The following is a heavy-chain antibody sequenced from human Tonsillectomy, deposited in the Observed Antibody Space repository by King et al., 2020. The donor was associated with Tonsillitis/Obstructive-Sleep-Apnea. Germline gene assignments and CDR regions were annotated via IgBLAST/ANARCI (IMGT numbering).Heavy chain of an antibody. V-gene: IGHV3-33*01. Sequence: VQLVESGGGVVQPGTSLRLSCEASGFIFSTYGMHLVRQAPGKGLEWVSVIWYDGSDKSYSDSVKGRFTISRDNSKNTLYLQMNSLRAEDTAVYYCARDLYGASPHCYFALWGRGTLVTVSS. CDR2: IWYDGSDK. CDR3: ARDLYGASPHCYFAL. J-gene: IGHJ2*01. CDR1: GFIFSTYG. D-gene: IGHD4/OR15-4a*01.